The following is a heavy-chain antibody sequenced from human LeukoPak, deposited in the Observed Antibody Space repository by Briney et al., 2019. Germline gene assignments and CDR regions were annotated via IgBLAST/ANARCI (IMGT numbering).Heavy chain of an antibody. V-gene: IGHV1-2*02. CDR1: GYTFTGYY. CDR3: ARVLEGYSYGSRDY. J-gene: IGHJ4*02. D-gene: IGHD5-18*01. Sequence: ASVKVSCKASGYTFTGYYMHWVRQAPGQGLEWMGWINPNSGGTNYAQKFQGRVTMTTDTSTSTAYMELRSLRSDDTAVYYCARVLEGYSYGSRDYWGQGTLVTVSS. CDR2: INPNSGGT.